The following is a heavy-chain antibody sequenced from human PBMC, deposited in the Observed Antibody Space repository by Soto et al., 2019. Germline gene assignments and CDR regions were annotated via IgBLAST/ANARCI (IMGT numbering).Heavy chain of an antibody. V-gene: IGHV1-24*01. Sequence: ASVKVSCKVSGYTLTELSMHWVRQAPGKGLEWMGGFDPEDGETIYAQKFQGRVTMTEDTSTDTAYMELSSLRSEDTAVYYCATSPPGLMVRGVPFDYWGQGTLVTVSS. D-gene: IGHD3-10*01. J-gene: IGHJ4*02. CDR2: FDPEDGET. CDR3: ATSPPGLMVRGVPFDY. CDR1: GYTLTELS.